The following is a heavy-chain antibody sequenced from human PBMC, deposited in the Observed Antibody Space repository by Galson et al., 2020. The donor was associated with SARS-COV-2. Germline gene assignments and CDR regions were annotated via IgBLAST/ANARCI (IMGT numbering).Heavy chain of an antibody. CDR3: AQEEHSSGYSYMFDY. Sequence: GGPLRLSCAASGFPFSRYAMSCFRQAPGKGLEWVSSISARGVRINYADSVKGRFSISRDNSKNPLYLQMNSLRGEDTAVYYCAQEEHSSGYSYMFDYWGQGTLVTVSS. J-gene: IGHJ4*02. CDR1: GFPFSRYA. V-gene: IGHV3-23*01. D-gene: IGHD3-22*01. CDR2: ISARGVRI.